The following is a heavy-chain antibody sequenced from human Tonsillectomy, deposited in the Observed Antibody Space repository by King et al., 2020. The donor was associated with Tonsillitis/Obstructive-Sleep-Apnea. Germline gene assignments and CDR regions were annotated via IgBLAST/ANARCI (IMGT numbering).Heavy chain of an antibody. J-gene: IGHJ3*01. D-gene: IGHD1-26*01. Sequence: VQLVESGGGVVQPGRSLRLSCAASGFTFTKYGMHWVRQAPGKGLEWVAVISYDGSKQYYADSVKGRFTISRDNSKNTLFLQMNSLRAEDTAVYYFAKPPLVGATGAFDVWGQGTMVTVSS. CDR3: AKPPLVGATGAFDV. CDR1: GFTFTKYG. CDR2: ISYDGSKQ. V-gene: IGHV3-30*18.